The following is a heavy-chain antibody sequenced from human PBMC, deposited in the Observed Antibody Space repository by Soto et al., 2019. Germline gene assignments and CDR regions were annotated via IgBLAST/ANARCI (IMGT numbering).Heavy chain of an antibody. Sequence: ASETLSLTCTVSGGSISSSSYYWGWIRQPPGKGLEWIGSIYYSGSTYYNPSLKSRVTISVDTSKNQFSLKLSSVTAADTAVYYCARHTPTGMIVDSGMDVWGQGTTVTVSS. CDR2: IYYSGST. D-gene: IGHD3-22*01. CDR1: GGSISSSSYY. V-gene: IGHV4-39*01. J-gene: IGHJ6*02. CDR3: ARHTPTGMIVDSGMDV.